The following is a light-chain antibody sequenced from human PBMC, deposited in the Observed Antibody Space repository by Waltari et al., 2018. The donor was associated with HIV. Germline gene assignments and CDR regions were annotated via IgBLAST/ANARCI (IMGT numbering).Light chain of an antibody. V-gene: IGKV3-20*01. Sequence: EIVLTQSPGTLSLSPGERATLSCRASQSVSSSYLAWYQQKPGQAPRLLIYGASSRATGIPDRLSGSGSGTDFTLTSSRREPEDFAVYYCQQYGNAPDSFGQGTKLEIK. CDR3: QQYGNAPDS. CDR2: GAS. J-gene: IGKJ2*03. CDR1: QSVSSSY.